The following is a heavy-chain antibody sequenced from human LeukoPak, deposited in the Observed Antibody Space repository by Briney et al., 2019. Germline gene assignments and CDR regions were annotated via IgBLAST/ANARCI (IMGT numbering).Heavy chain of an antibody. Sequence: PGRSLRLSWAAAGFTFSSYAMHWVRQAPGKGLELVAVISYDGSNKYYADSVKGRFTISRDNSKNTLYLQMNSLRAEDTVVYYCARDISAVDDYGDYGFPNYYYGMDVWGQGTTVTVSS. V-gene: IGHV3-30*04. CDR2: ISYDGSNK. J-gene: IGHJ6*02. CDR3: ARDISAVDDYGDYGFPNYYYGMDV. D-gene: IGHD4-17*01. CDR1: GFTFSSYA.